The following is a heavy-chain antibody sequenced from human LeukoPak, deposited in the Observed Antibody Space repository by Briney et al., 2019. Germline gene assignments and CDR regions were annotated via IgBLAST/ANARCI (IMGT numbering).Heavy chain of an antibody. CDR3: ARDRGTYSSHFQH. CDR1: AFTFSSYG. J-gene: IGHJ1*01. Sequence: PGGTLRLSCAASAFTFSSYGMSWVRQAPGKGLEWVSAISGDGRDIFYADAVKGRFTISRDNAKNSLYLQMNSLRAEDTAVYYCARDRGTYSSHFQHWGQGTLVTVSS. V-gene: IGHV3-23*01. CDR2: ISGDGRDI. D-gene: IGHD6-13*01.